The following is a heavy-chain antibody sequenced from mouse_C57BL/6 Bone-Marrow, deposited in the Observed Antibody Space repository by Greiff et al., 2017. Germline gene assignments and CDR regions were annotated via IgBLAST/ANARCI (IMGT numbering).Heavy chain of an antibody. V-gene: IGHV1-50*01. CDR3: ARARYDGSTYYAMDY. D-gene: IGHD1-1*01. CDR1: GYTFTSYW. Sequence: QVQLQQPGAELVKPGASVKLSCKASGYTFTSYWMQWVKQRPGQGLEWIGEIDPSDSYTNYNQKFKGKATLTVDTSSSTAYMQLRSLTSEDSAVYYCARARYDGSTYYAMDYWGQGTSVTVSS. CDR2: IDPSDSYT. J-gene: IGHJ4*01.